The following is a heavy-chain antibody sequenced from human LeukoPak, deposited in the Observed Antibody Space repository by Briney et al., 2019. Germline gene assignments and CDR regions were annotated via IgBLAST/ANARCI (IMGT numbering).Heavy chain of an antibody. CDR2: IIPIFGTA. Sequence: SVKVSCKASGYTFTSYGISWVRQAPGQGLEWMGGIIPIFGTANYAQKFQGRVTITADESTSTAYMELSSLRSEDTAVYYCARGYCSSTSCSVFDYWGQGTLVTVSS. D-gene: IGHD2-2*01. J-gene: IGHJ4*02. CDR1: GYTFTSYG. V-gene: IGHV1-69*13. CDR3: ARGYCSSTSCSVFDY.